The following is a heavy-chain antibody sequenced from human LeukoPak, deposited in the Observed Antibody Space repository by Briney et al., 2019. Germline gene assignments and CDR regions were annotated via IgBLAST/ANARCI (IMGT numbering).Heavy chain of an antibody. J-gene: IGHJ3*02. V-gene: IGHV3-30*02. D-gene: IGHD6-19*01. Sequence: GGSLRLSCGASGFTFSNYGMLWVRQAPGKGLEWVAFIRYDGNNKLYADSMKGRFTISRDNSKNTLYLHINSLRAEDTAVYYCASESSGRLSDAFDIWGQGTMVTVSS. CDR3: ASESSGRLSDAFDI. CDR1: GFTFSNYG. CDR2: IRYDGNNK.